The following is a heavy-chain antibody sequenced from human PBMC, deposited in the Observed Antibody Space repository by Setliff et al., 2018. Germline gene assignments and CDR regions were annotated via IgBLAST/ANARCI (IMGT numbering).Heavy chain of an antibody. J-gene: IGHJ3*02. CDR3: AREGEGSTFFPLDAFDI. V-gene: IGHV1-69*13. CDR2: IMPIFGTI. CDR1: GGTFSTYG. Sequence: ASVKVSCKASGGTFSTYGITWVRQAPGQGLEWVGGIMPIFGTINYAQKFQGRVTITADESTSTVYMELSSLRSDDTALYYCAREGEGSTFFPLDAFDIWGQGTMVTVSS. D-gene: IGHD3-16*01.